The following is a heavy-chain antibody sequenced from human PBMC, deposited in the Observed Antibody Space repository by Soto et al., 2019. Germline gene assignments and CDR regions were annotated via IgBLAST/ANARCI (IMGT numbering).Heavy chain of an antibody. V-gene: IGHV3-30-3*01. Sequence: GGSLRLSCGASGFTLRNYAMHWVRQAPGKGLEWVAVIFFDGSNDYYVDSVKGRFTISRDNSRNTLFLQMNSLRPDDTAIYYCAKVAHIFYGMDVWGQGLRSPSP. CDR3: AKVAHIFYGMDV. CDR2: IFFDGSND. J-gene: IGHJ6*02. CDR1: GFTLRNYA. D-gene: IGHD3-9*01.